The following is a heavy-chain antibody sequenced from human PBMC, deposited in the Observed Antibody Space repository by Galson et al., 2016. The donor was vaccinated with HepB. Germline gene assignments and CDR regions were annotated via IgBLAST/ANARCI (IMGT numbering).Heavy chain of an antibody. CDR3: ASAPYSTFDWLVWFDS. D-gene: IGHD3-9*01. CDR1: GGSISSGDHF. CDR2: IYSSGRT. J-gene: IGHJ5*01. V-gene: IGHV4-30-4*01. Sequence: TLSLTCTVSGGSISSGDHFWNWIRQSPGKGLEWIGYIYSSGRTYYNPSPKSRLTMSVDTSKNKFSLKLNSVTGADTAVYYCASAPYSTFDWLVWFDSWGQGTLVTVSS.